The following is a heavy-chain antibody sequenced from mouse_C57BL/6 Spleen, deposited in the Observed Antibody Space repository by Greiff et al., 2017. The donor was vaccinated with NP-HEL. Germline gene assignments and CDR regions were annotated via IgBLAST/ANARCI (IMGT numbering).Heavy chain of an antibody. CDR3: ANQDGSSGYVWFAY. CDR1: GYAFSSSW. Sequence: QVQLQQSGPELVKPGASVKISCKASGYAFSSSWMNWVKQRPGKGLEWIGRIYPGDGDTNYNGKFKGKATLTADKSSSTAYMQLSSLTSEDSAVYFCANQDGSSGYVWFAYWGQGTLVTVSA. J-gene: IGHJ3*01. CDR2: IYPGDGDT. V-gene: IGHV1-82*01. D-gene: IGHD3-2*02.